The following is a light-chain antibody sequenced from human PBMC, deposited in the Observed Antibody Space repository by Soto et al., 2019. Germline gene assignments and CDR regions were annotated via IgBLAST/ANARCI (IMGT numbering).Light chain of an antibody. CDR1: QSVSNNY. CDR3: QQYGSSPYT. Sequence: EIVLTQSPATLSLSPGERVTLSCRASQSVSNNYLAWYQQKPGQAPRLLIYGASVRATGIPDRFSGSGSGTDFTLTISRLEPEDFAVYYCQQYGSSPYTFGQGTKVDIK. V-gene: IGKV3-20*01. J-gene: IGKJ2*01. CDR2: GAS.